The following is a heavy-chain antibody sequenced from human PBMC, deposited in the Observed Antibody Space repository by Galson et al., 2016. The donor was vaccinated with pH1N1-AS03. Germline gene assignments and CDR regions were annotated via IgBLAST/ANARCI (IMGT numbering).Heavy chain of an antibody. J-gene: IGHJ3*02. CDR2: IIPMFNIP. V-gene: IGHV1-69*04. D-gene: IGHD2-15*01. CDR1: GGTFNTYA. CDR3: AKGYPTTPSGTFDI. Sequence: SVKVSCKASGGTFNTYAISWVRQAPGQGLEWMGRIIPMFNIPDYAQKFQVRVTITADKSTNTAYMELTNLRSDDTALYYCAKGYPTTPSGTFDIWGQGTMVTVSS.